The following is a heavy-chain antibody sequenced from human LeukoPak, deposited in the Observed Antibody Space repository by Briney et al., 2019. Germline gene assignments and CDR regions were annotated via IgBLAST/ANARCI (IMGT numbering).Heavy chain of an antibody. CDR2: IYSGGNT. Sequence: GNSLTLSCAPSGFTVSNNYMSWVRQPPAKGLEWVAVIYSGGNTYYADSVTDRFTISRDNSKNTLCLQMNSLRVEDTAVYYCARAYDWNYLYWGQGALVTVSS. CDR3: ARAYDWNYLY. V-gene: IGHV3-66*01. CDR1: GFTVSNNY. J-gene: IGHJ4*02. D-gene: IGHD1-7*01.